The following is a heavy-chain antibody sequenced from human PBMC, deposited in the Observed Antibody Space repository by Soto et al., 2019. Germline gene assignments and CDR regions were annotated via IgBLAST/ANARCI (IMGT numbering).Heavy chain of an antibody. J-gene: IGHJ6*02. CDR3: AHRRDYNYGMDV. V-gene: IGHV2-5*01. CDR2: IYWNGDK. CDR1: GFSLSTSGVG. Sequence: SGPTLVNPTQTLTLTCTFSGFSLSTSGVGVGWIRQPPGKALEWLAFIYWNGDKRYSPSLKSRLTITKDTSKNQVVLTMTNIAPVDTATYYCAHRRDYNYGMDVWGQGTTVTVSS. D-gene: IGHD2-2*02.